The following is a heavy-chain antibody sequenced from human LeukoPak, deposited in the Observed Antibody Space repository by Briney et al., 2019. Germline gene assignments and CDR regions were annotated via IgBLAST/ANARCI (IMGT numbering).Heavy chain of an antibody. CDR2: SRNKARSYTT. CDR3: TRLSRYGNRWYYVDY. CDR1: GFTVSSNY. Sequence: GGSLRLSCAASGFTVSSNYMSWVRQAPGKGLEWVGRSRNKARSYTTDYAASVKGRFTISRDDSKNSLYLQMNSLKTEDTAVYYCTRLSRYGNRWYYVDYWGQGTLVTVSS. V-gene: IGHV3-72*01. J-gene: IGHJ4*02. D-gene: IGHD6-13*01.